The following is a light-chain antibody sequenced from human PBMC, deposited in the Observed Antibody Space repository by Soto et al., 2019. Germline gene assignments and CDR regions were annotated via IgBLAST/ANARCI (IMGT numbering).Light chain of an antibody. CDR2: AAS. Sequence: DLQMTQSPSSVSASVGDRVTFTCRASQHISSGLAWYQQKPGKAPKLLIAAASILQSGVPSRFSGSGYGTDFTLTISSLQPEDFATYFCQQANTFPFTFGPGTRLEIK. J-gene: IGKJ3*01. CDR3: QQANTFPFT. V-gene: IGKV1-12*02. CDR1: QHISSG.